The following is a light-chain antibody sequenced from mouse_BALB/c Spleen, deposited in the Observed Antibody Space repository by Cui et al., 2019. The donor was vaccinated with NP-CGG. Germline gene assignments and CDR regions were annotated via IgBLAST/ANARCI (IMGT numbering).Light chain of an antibody. J-gene: IGLJ1*01. V-gene: IGLV1*01. CDR2: GTK. CDR1: TGAVTTNNY. CDR3: ALWYSNHWV. Sequence: AVVTQESALTTSPGETVTLTCRSSTGAVTTNNYANWVQEKPDHLFTGLIGGTKNRAPGVPARFSGSLIGDKAALTITGAQTEDEAIYFCALWYSNHWVFGGGTKLTVL.